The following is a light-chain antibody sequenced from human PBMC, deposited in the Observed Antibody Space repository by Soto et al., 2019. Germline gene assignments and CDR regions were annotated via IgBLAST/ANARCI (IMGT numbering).Light chain of an antibody. CDR3: DLVMLAIMSV. Sequence: NFMLTQTHSVSESPGQTVTLSSTRSSGSIAYNFVQLCHQRPGSAPHTVISEDKYRPSGVPDRFSGSLDSSSYSASLTISGLKTEGEAEHDGDLVMLAIMSVFETGTKVTVL. J-gene: IGLJ1*01. CDR2: EDK. CDR1: SGSIAYNF. V-gene: IGLV6-57*04.